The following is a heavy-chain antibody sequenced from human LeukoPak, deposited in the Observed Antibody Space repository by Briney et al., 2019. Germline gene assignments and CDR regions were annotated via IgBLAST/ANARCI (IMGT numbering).Heavy chain of an antibody. J-gene: IGHJ5*02. D-gene: IGHD1-1*01. Sequence: SQTLSLTCAISGDSVSSNSAAWNWIRQSPSRGLEWLGRTYYKSKWYNDYAVSVKSRITINPDTSKNQFSLQLNSVTPEDTAVYFCARSTTPGSENWSDPWGQGTLVTVSS. CDR1: GDSVSSNSAA. CDR2: TYYKSKWYN. CDR3: ARSTTPGSENWSDP. V-gene: IGHV6-1*01.